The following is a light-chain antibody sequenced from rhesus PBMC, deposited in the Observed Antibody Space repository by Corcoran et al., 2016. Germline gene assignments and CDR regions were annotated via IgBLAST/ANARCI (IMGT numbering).Light chain of an antibody. Sequence: DIQMTQSPSSLSASVGDTVTISCRASQRVMNWLAWYQQKPGKAPKLLTYRASQLQSGVPSRFSGGGSGTDFTLTISSLQSEDFATYFCQQYIRGPLTFGGGTKVDLK. CDR3: QQYIRGPLT. CDR2: RAS. J-gene: IGKJ4*01. CDR1: QRVMNW. V-gene: IGKV1-22*01.